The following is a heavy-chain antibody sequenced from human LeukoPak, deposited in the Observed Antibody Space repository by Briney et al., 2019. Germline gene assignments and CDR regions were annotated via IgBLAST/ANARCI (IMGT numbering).Heavy chain of an antibody. D-gene: IGHD6-13*01. Sequence: GASVKVSCKASGGTFSSYAISWVRQAPGQGLEWMGGIIPIFGTANYAQKFQGRVTITADKSTSTAYMELSSLRSDDTAVYYCARSLNSRLTDYWGQGTLVTVSS. CDR3: ARSLNSRLTDY. CDR2: IIPIFGTA. CDR1: GGTFSSYA. J-gene: IGHJ4*02. V-gene: IGHV1-69*06.